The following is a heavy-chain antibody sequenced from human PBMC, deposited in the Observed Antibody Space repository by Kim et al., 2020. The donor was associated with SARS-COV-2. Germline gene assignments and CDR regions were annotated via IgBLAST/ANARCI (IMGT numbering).Heavy chain of an antibody. V-gene: IGHV3-30*07. D-gene: IGHD3-10*01. J-gene: IGHJ4*02. Sequence: DSVKGRFTISRDNSKNTLYLQMNSLRAEDTAVYYCARDYSPYGSGSYPDYWGQGTLVTVSS. CDR3: ARDYSPYGSGSYPDY.